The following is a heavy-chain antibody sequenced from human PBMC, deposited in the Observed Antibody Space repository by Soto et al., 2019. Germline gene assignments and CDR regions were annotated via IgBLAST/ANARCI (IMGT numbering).Heavy chain of an antibody. Sequence: QVQLVQSGSEVKKPGASVQVSCKVSGYTLTELSMHWVRQAPGKGLEWMGGVDPEDGETIYALKFQGRVTMTEDTSTDTAYMELSSLRSEDTAVYYCASFNPTAAYYYDSSDAFDIWGQGTMVTVSS. CDR3: ASFNPTAAYYYDSSDAFDI. V-gene: IGHV1-24*01. D-gene: IGHD3-22*01. CDR1: GYTLTELS. CDR2: VDPEDGET. J-gene: IGHJ3*02.